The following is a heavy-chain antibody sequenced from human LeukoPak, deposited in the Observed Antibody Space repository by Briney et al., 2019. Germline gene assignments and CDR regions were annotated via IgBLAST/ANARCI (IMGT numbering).Heavy chain of an antibody. Sequence: PSETLSLTCGVYGGSFSDYYWSWIRQPPGKGLEWIGEINHSGSTNYNPSLKSRVTISVDTSKNQFPLKLSSVTAADTAVYYCARGMYSGSYPLDYWGQGTLVTVSS. CDR2: INHSGST. V-gene: IGHV4-34*01. CDR3: ARGMYSGSYPLDY. J-gene: IGHJ4*02. CDR1: GGSFSDYY. D-gene: IGHD1-26*01.